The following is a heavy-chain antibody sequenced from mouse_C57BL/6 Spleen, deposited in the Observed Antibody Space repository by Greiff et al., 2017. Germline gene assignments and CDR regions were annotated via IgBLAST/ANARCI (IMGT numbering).Heavy chain of an antibody. Sequence: QVQLQQPGAELVKPGASVKLSCKASGYTFTSYWMHWVKQRPGQGLEWIGMIHPNSGSTNYNEKFKSKATLTVDKSSSTAYMQLSSLTSEDSAVYYCARDIYYGYDQGYWGQGTTLTVSS. CDR1: GYTFTSYW. CDR3: ARDIYYGYDQGY. J-gene: IGHJ2*01. D-gene: IGHD2-2*01. V-gene: IGHV1-64*01. CDR2: IHPNSGST.